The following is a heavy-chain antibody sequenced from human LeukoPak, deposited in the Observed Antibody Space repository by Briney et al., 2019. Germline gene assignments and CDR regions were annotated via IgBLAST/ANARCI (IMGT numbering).Heavy chain of an antibody. V-gene: IGHV1-69*01. D-gene: IGHD2-15*01. J-gene: IGHJ4*02. Sequence: ASVKVSCKASGGTFSSYAISWVRQAPGQGLEWMGGFIPIFGTANYAQKFQGRVTITADESTSTAYMELSSLRSEDTAVYYCARDRRRYCSGGSCYSEFDYWGQGTLVTVSS. CDR3: ARDRRRYCSGGSCYSEFDY. CDR1: GGTFSSYA. CDR2: FIPIFGTA.